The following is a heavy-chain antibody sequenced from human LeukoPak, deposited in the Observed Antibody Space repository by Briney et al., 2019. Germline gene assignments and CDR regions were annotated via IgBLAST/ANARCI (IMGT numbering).Heavy chain of an antibody. CDR3: ARDFGVVMNVYYYGMDV. J-gene: IGHJ6*02. Sequence: PGGSLRLSCAASGFTFSDYYMSWIRQAPGKGLEWVSYISSSGSTIYYADSVKGRFTISRDNAKNSLYLQMNSLRAEDTAVYYCARDFGVVMNVYYYGMDVWGQGTTVTVSS. D-gene: IGHD3-3*01. V-gene: IGHV3-11*01. CDR2: ISSSGSTI. CDR1: GFTFSDYY.